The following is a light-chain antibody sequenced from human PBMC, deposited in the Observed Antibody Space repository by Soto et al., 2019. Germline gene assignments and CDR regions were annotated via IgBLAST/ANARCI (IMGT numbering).Light chain of an antibody. CDR3: VTWDRSRSTLV. CDR2: DNS. Sequence: QSALTRPPSVSAAPGQTVTISCSGSSSNIGNNDVSWYQQLPGTAPKVLIYDNSKRPSGIPDRFSGSKSGTSAALGITGLQTGDEVDYYCVTWDRSRSTLVFGRGTKHTV. CDR1: SSNIGNND. V-gene: IGLV1-51*01. J-gene: IGLJ2*01.